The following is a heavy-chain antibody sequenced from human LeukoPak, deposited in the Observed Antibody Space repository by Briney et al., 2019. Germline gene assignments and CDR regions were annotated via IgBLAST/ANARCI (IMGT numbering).Heavy chain of an antibody. CDR3: ARLWDSGDPHLDY. D-gene: IGHD4-17*01. CDR2: INPNSGGT. Sequence: ASVKVSCKASGYTFTGYYMHWVRQAPGQGLEWMGWINPNSGGTNYAQKFQGRVTMTRDTSISTAYMELSRLRSDDTAVYYCARLWDSGDPHLDYWGQGTLVTVSS. CDR1: GYTFTGYY. J-gene: IGHJ4*02. V-gene: IGHV1-2*02.